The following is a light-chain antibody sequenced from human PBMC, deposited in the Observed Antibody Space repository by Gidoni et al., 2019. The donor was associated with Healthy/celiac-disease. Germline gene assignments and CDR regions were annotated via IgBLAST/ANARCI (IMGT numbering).Light chain of an antibody. V-gene: IGKV1-39*01. CDR2: AAS. J-gene: IGKJ1*01. Sequence: DIQMNASASTLSASVGDRVTITCRASQSISSYVKWYQQKPGKAPKLLIYAASSLQSGVPARFSGSGSGTDFTLTISSLQPEDFAAYYCQQCYSTPWTFGQGTKVEIK. CDR3: QQCYSTPWT. CDR1: QSISSY.